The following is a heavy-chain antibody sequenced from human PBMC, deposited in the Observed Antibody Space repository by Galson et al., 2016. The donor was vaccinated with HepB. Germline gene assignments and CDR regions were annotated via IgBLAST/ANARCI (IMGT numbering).Heavy chain of an antibody. CDR3: ARGPVVTYYSGPTWFDP. CDR2: IYSNGRT. D-gene: IGHD3-22*01. J-gene: IGHJ5*02. Sequence: CAVSGFGVGSTYMNWVRRAPGEGLEWASVIYSNGRTYYADSVRGRFTVSRDRSKNILYLQMNSLRVEDTAVYYCARGPVVTYYSGPTWFDPWGQGTLVTVSS. CDR1: GFGVGSTY. V-gene: IGHV3-53*01.